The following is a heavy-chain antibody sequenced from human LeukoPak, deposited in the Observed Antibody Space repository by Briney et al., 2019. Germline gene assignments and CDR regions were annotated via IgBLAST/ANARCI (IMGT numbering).Heavy chain of an antibody. D-gene: IGHD6-19*01. Sequence: GGSLRLSCAASGFTFSTYGMTWVRQAPGKGLEWVSAISGSAATTFYADSVKGRFTISRDNSKNTLYLQMNSLRAEDTAVYYCARYQYLEYSGWPYYFDYWGQGTLVTVSS. J-gene: IGHJ4*02. V-gene: IGHV3-23*01. CDR3: ARYQYLEYSGWPYYFDY. CDR1: GFTFSTYG. CDR2: ISGSAATT.